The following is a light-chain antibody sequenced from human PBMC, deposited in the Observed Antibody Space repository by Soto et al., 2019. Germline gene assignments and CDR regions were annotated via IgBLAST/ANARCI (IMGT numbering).Light chain of an antibody. V-gene: IGKV1-5*01. J-gene: IGKJ1*01. CDR1: QSISSW. Sequence: DIQMTQSPSALSASVGDRVTITCRASQSISSWLAWYQQKTGKAPRLLIYDASYLERGVPSRFSGSGSGTEITLTISDQQPDDLATYYCQQYNNCWTFGPGTKVEI. CDR3: QQYNNCWT. CDR2: DAS.